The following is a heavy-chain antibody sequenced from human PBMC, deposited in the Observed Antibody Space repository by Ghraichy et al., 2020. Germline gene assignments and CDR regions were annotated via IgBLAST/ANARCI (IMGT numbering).Heavy chain of an antibody. CDR3: AHRSTAAACFDF. Sequence: SGPTLVKPTQTLTLTCTFSGFSLSTSGAAVGWIRQPPGKALEWLALIYWNDDKRYSPSLTNRLSITQDTPQNQVVLTMTNMNPVDTAPYYCAHRSTAAACFDFWGPGTLVTVSS. V-gene: IGHV2-5*01. CDR2: IYWNDDK. J-gene: IGHJ4*02. CDR1: GFSLSTSGAA. D-gene: IGHD6-13*01.